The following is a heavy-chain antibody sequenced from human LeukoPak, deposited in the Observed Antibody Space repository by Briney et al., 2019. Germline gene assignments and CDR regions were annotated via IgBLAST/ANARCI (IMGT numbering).Heavy chain of an antibody. V-gene: IGHV1-69*06. Sequence: GASVKVSCKASGGTFSSYAISWVRQAPGQGLEWMGGIIPIFGTANYAQKFQGRVTITADKSTSTAYMELSSLRSEDTAVYYCAKDFKPDWFDPWGQGTLVTVSS. J-gene: IGHJ5*02. CDR3: AKDFKPDWFDP. CDR1: GGTFSSYA. CDR2: IIPIFGTA.